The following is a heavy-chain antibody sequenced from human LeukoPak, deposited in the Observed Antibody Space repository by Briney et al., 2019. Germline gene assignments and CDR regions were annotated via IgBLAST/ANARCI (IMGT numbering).Heavy chain of an antibody. Sequence: GGSLRLSCAASGVTFSDYYMSWIRQAPGKGLEWVSYISSSGSTIYYADSVKGRFTISRDNAKNSLYLQMNSLRAEDTAVYYCARDPRGYCSSTSCHPWFDPWGQGTLVTVSS. J-gene: IGHJ5*02. CDR2: ISSSGSTI. D-gene: IGHD2-2*01. CDR1: GVTFSDYY. V-gene: IGHV3-11*01. CDR3: ARDPRGYCSSTSCHPWFDP.